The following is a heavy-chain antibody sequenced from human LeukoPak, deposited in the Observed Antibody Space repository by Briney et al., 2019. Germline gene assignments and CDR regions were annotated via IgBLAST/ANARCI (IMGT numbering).Heavy chain of an antibody. J-gene: IGHJ4*02. Sequence: SETLSLTCTVSGGSISSSSYYWGWIRQPPGKGLEWIGSIYYSGSTYYNPSFKSRVTISVDTSKNQFSLKLSSVTAADTAVYYCARDVPRYCGGDCYLYWGQGTLVTVSS. CDR3: ARDVPRYCGGDCYLY. CDR1: GGSISSSSYY. V-gene: IGHV4-39*07. CDR2: IYYSGST. D-gene: IGHD2-21*02.